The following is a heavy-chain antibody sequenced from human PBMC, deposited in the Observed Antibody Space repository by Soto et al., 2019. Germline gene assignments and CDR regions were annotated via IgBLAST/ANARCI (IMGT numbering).Heavy chain of an antibody. J-gene: IGHJ6*03. V-gene: IGHV1-8*01. CDR2: MNPNSGNT. CDR3: ARGMSKYQLLFGPKTTGGTRKYYYYYYMDV. CDR1: GYTFTSYD. Sequence: ASVKVSCKASGYTFTSYDINWVRQATGQGLEWMGWMNPNSGNTGYAQKFQGRVNMTRNTSISTAYMELSSLRSEDTAVYYCARGMSKYQLLFGPKTTGGTRKYYYYYYMDVWGKGTTVTVSS. D-gene: IGHD2-2*01.